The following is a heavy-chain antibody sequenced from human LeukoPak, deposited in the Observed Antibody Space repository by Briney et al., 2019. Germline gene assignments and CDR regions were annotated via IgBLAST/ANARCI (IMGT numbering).Heavy chain of an antibody. Sequence: GGSLRLSCAASGFSFNTHDMNWVRQAPGKGLEWVSSISNGGVSTFYADSVRGRFTISRDNSKHTLYLQMNSLRVEDMAIYYCAKTYCSGGSCYSMTGSRVGSNYYYGMDVWGHGTTVTVSS. D-gene: IGHD2-15*01. V-gene: IGHV3-23*01. CDR1: GFSFNTHD. CDR2: ISNGGVST. CDR3: AKTYCSGGSCYSMTGSRVGSNYYYGMDV. J-gene: IGHJ6*02.